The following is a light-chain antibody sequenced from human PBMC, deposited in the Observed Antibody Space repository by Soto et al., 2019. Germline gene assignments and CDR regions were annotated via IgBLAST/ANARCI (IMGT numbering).Light chain of an antibody. CDR1: QSISNY. J-gene: IGKJ1*01. CDR3: QQSFSPLWT. Sequence: DIQMTQSPSSLSASVGDRVTITCRASQSISNYLNWYQQKPGKAPKLLIYAASSMQSGVLSRLSGSGSETDFTLTISSLQPDDSATYYCQQSFSPLWTFGQGTKVEV. CDR2: AAS. V-gene: IGKV1-39*01.